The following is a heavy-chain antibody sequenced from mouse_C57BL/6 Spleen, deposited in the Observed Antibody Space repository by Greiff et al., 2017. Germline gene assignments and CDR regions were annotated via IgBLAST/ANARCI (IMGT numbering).Heavy chain of an antibody. CDR3: ARSGGYAMDD. CDR2: IYPGDGDT. V-gene: IGHV1-80*01. D-gene: IGHD3-1*01. J-gene: IGHJ4*01. Sequence: QVMLVESGAELVKPGASVKISCKASGYAFSSYWMNWVKQRPGKGLEWIGQIYPGDGDTNYNGKFKGKATLTADKSSSTAYMQLSSLTSEDSAVYFCARSGGYAMDDWGQGTSVTVSS. CDR1: GYAFSSYW.